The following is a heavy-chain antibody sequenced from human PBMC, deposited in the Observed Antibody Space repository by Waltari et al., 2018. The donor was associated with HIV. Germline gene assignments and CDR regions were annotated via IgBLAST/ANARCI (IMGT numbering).Heavy chain of an antibody. CDR3: GAFLCAEDCRDGFDV. V-gene: IGHV3-21*06. Sequence: ESGGGRAKPGGTLKLSCSGSGFTFKTYSVSWIRQTPGRGLEWISSISDDSSFIYYADSVKGRFTVSRDNVRNSVFLQINDVRAEDTAKYFCGAFLCAEDCRDGFDVWGQGTMVTVSS. CDR2: ISDDSSFI. CDR1: GFTFKTYS. D-gene: IGHD2-21*02. J-gene: IGHJ3*01.